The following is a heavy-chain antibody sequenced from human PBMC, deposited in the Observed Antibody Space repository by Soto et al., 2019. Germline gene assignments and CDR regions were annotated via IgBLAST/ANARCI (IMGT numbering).Heavy chain of an antibody. CDR1: GDSIRGGGHY. CDR3: ARDTGLAPTVWGY. J-gene: IGHJ4*03. CDR2: VYHSGST. V-gene: IGHV4-31*03. D-gene: IGHD7-27*01. Sequence: QVQLQESGPGMVKPSQTLSLTCRVSGDSIRGGGHYWNWIRQFPGKGLEWIGDVYHSGSTHYNPSLRGRLTISIDTSKNQFSLRLISVTAADTALYYCARDTGLAPTVWGYWGHGTQVTVSS.